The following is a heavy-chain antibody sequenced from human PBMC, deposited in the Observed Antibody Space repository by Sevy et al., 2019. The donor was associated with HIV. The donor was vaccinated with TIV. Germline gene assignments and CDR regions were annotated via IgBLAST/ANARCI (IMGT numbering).Heavy chain of an antibody. V-gene: IGHV3-49*03. CDR2: IRSKAYGGTT. Sequence: GGSLRLSCTASGFTFGDYAMNWFRQAPGKGLEWVGFIRSKAYGGTTEYAASVKGRFTISRDDSKGIAYLQMNSLKTGDTAVYFCTSARRYSYGYSAFDIWGQGTMVTVSS. D-gene: IGHD5-18*01. CDR3: TSARRYSYGYSAFDI. J-gene: IGHJ3*02. CDR1: GFTFGDYA.